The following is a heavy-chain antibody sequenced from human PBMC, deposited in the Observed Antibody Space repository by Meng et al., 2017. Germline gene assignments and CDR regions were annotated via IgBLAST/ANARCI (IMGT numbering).Heavy chain of an antibody. CDR3: ARVVAATTLFLDY. Sequence: QGQLQESGPGLAKRSGTLSLTGAVSGGSTRSSNWWSWVRQPPGKGLEWIGEIYHSGSTNYNPSLKSRVTISVDKSKNQFSLKLSSVTAADTAVYYCARVVAATTLFLDYWGQGTLVTVSS. J-gene: IGHJ4*02. CDR2: IYHSGST. V-gene: IGHV4-4*02. CDR1: GGSTRSSNW. D-gene: IGHD2-15*01.